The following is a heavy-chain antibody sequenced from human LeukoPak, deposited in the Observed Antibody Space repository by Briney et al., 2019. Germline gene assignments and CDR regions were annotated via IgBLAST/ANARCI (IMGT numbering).Heavy chain of an antibody. Sequence: PSETLSLTCAVYGGSFSGYYWSWIRQPPGKGLEWIGEINHSGSTNYNPSLKSRVTISVDTSKNQFSLKLSSVTAADTAVYYCARGLAKSKYYYDSSGYYFWGQRTLVTVSS. CDR2: INHSGST. D-gene: IGHD3-22*01. CDR1: GGSFSGYY. CDR3: ARGLAKSKYYYDSSGYYF. V-gene: IGHV4-34*01. J-gene: IGHJ4*02.